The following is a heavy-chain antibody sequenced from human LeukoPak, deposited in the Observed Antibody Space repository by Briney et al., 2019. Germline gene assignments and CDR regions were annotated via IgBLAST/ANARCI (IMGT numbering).Heavy chain of an antibody. V-gene: IGHV4-39*07. CDR3: ARTTTDYYYGMDV. Sequence: PSETLSLTCTVSGGSISSSSYYWGWIRQPPGKGLEWIGSIYYSGSTYYNPSLKSRVTISVDTSKNQFSLKLSSVTAADTAVYYCARTTTDYYYGMDVWGQGTTVTVSS. CDR1: GGSISSSSYY. D-gene: IGHD4-17*01. J-gene: IGHJ6*02. CDR2: IYYSGST.